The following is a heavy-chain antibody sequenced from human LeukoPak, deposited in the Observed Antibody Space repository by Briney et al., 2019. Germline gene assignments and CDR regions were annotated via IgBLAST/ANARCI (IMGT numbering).Heavy chain of an antibody. D-gene: IGHD3-22*01. CDR1: GGSISSYY. V-gene: IGHV4-59*01. CDR2: IYYSGST. J-gene: IGHJ5*02. Sequence: PSETLSLTCTVSGGSISSYYWSWIRQPPGKGLEWIGYIYYSGSTNYNPSLKSRVTISVDTSKNQFSLKLSSVTAADTAVYYCARDSGHYDSSGYFLGWFDPWGQGTLVTVSS. CDR3: ARDSGHYDSSGYFLGWFDP.